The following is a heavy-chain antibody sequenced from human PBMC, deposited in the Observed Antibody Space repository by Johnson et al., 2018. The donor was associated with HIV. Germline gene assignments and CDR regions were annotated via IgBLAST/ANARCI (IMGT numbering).Heavy chain of an antibody. D-gene: IGHD4-17*01. CDR1: GFTFDDYG. Sequence: VQLVESGGALVKPGGSLRLSCAASGFTFDDYGMSWVRQAPGKGLEWVSGINWNGGSTGYADSVKGRFTISRDNAKNSLYLQMNSLRAEDTALYYCARDGDTVTTQGAFDIWGQGTMVTVSS. V-gene: IGHV3-20*04. CDR2: INWNGGST. CDR3: ARDGDTVTTQGAFDI. J-gene: IGHJ3*02.